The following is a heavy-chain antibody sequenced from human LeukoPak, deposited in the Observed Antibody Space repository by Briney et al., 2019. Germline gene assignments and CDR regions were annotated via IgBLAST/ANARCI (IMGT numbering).Heavy chain of an antibody. J-gene: IGHJ5*02. CDR2: IIAYNGNT. D-gene: IGHD2-2*01. Sequence: ASVKVSCKASGYTFTSYGISWVRQAPGQGLEWMGWIIAYNGNTNYAQKLQGRVTMTTDTSTSTAYMELRSLRSDDTAVYYCARAEYCSSTSCYPFDPWGQGTLVTVSS. CDR1: GYTFTSYG. CDR3: ARAEYCSSTSCYPFDP. V-gene: IGHV1-18*01.